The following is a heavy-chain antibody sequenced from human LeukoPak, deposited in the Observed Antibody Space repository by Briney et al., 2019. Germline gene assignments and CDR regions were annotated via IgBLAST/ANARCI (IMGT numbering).Heavy chain of an antibody. V-gene: IGHV4-34*01. CDR1: GGSFSGYY. Sequence: PSETLSLTCAVYGGSFSGYYWSWIRQPPGKGLEWIGEINHSGSTNYNPSLKSRVTISVDTSKNQFSLKLSSVTAADTAVYYCARGRYSSSWYYYYDMDVWGKGTTVTVSS. J-gene: IGHJ6*04. D-gene: IGHD6-13*01. CDR3: ARGRYSSSWYYYYDMDV. CDR2: INHSGST.